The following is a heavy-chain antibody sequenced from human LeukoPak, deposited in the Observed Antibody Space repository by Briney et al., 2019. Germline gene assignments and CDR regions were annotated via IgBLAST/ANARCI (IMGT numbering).Heavy chain of an antibody. V-gene: IGHV4-34*01. J-gene: IGHJ6*02. D-gene: IGHD5-18*01. CDR1: GGSFSGYY. CDR2: INHSGST. CDR3: ARGERGLWSLYGMDV. Sequence: SETLSLTCAVYGGSFSGYYWSWIRQPPGKGLEWIGEINHSGSTNYIPSLKSRVTISVDTSKNQFSLKLNSVTAADTAVYYCARGERGLWSLYGMDVWGQGTTVTVSS.